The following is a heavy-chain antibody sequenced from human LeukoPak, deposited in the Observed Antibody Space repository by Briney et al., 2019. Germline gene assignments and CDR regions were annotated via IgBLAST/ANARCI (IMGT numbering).Heavy chain of an antibody. Sequence: ASVKVSCKASAYTFTGYYMHWVRQPPGQVLEWMGSINPNSGGTNYAQKFQGRVTMTRDTSISTAYMELSRLRSDDTAVYYCARTYCNSTRCSNWFDPWGQGTLVTVSS. CDR2: INPNSGGT. V-gene: IGHV1-2*02. CDR1: AYTFTGYY. D-gene: IGHD2-2*01. CDR3: ARTYCNSTRCSNWFDP. J-gene: IGHJ5*02.